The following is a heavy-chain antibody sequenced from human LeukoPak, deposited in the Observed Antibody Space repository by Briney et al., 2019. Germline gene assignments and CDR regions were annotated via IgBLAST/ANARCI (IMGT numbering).Heavy chain of an antibody. Sequence: GGSLRLSCAASGFTVSTNYLSWVRQAPGKGLEWVSVIYSDGSTYYADSVKGRFTISRDNSKNTLYLQMNSLRVEDTAVYHCARGIVDWSQFDYWGQGTLVTVSS. CDR2: IYSDGST. D-gene: IGHD3-9*01. CDR1: GFTVSTNY. J-gene: IGHJ4*02. CDR3: ARGIVDWSQFDY. V-gene: IGHV3-53*01.